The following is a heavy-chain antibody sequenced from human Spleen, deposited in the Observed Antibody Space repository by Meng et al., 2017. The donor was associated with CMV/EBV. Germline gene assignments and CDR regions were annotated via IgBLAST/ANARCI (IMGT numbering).Heavy chain of an antibody. CDR3: ARHRGNYYQSFLH. V-gene: IGHV4-39*01. CDR2: IDYSGIT. D-gene: IGHD1-26*01. J-gene: IGHJ1*01. Sequence: QLQLQESGPGLVKSSETLSLTCTVSGDSISSNSYYWGWIRQPPGKGLEWIASIDYSGITFQNPSLKSRLTTSVDTSKNQFSLQLRFVTAADTAVYYCARHRGNYYQSFLHWGQGTLVTVPS. CDR1: GDSISSNSYY.